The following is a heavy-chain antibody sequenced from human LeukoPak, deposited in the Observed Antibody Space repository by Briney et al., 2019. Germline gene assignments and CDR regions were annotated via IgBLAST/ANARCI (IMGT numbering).Heavy chain of an antibody. J-gene: IGHJ4*02. Sequence: FETPSLTPTVSGGSLRSYYWRLIRPPAPKGMEGVGRTYNSGSTKYNPSLKSRVTMSVDTSKNQFSLKLSSVTAADTAVYYCARSLYAPEYSSGWYDYWGQGTLVTVSS. CDR3: ARSLYAPEYSSGWYDY. CDR1: GGSLRSYY. V-gene: IGHV4-4*07. CDR2: TYNSGST. D-gene: IGHD6-19*01.